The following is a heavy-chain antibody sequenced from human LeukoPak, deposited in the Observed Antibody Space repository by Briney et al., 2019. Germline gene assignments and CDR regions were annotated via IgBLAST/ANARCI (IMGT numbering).Heavy chain of an antibody. CDR3: ARDVHSSGWYAAPDY. CDR1: GYTFTGYY. Sequence: ASVKVSCKASGYTFTGYYMHWVRQAPGQGLEWMGWINPNHGDTNYAQKFQDRVSMTRDTSISTAYMHLSRLRSADTAVYYCARDVHSSGWYAAPDYWGQGTLVTVSS. D-gene: IGHD6-19*01. CDR2: INPNHGDT. V-gene: IGHV1-2*02. J-gene: IGHJ4*02.